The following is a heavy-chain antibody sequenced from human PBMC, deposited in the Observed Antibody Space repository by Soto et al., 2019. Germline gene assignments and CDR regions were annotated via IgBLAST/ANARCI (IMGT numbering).Heavy chain of an antibody. J-gene: IGHJ5*02. Sequence: LRLSCAASGFTFISYSMNWVRQAPGKGLEWVSSISSSSSYIYYADSVKGRFTISRDNAKNSLYLQMNSLRAEDTAVYYCARDRLGYCSSTSCYEHNWFDPWGQGTLVTVSS. V-gene: IGHV3-21*01. D-gene: IGHD2-2*01. CDR2: ISSSSSYI. CDR3: ARDRLGYCSSTSCYEHNWFDP. CDR1: GFTFISYS.